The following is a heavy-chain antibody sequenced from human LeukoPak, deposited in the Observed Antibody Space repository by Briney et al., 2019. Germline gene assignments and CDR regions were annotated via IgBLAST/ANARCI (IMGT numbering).Heavy chain of an antibody. CDR3: ARSRAFDI. CDR1: GFTFSSYA. CDR2: ITSNGGNT. V-gene: IGHV3-64*01. Sequence: PGGSLRLSCAASGFTFSSYAMHWVRRAPGKGLEYVSAITSNGGNTYYANSVKGRFTISRDNSKNTLYLQMGSLRVEDMAVYYCARSRAFDIWGRGTLVTVSS. J-gene: IGHJ3*02.